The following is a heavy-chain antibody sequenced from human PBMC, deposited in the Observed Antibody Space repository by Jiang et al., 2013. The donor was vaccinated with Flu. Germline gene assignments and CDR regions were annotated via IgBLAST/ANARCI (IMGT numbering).Heavy chain of an antibody. J-gene: IGHJ4*02. CDR2: IYYSGST. V-gene: IGHV4-31*03. D-gene: IGHD3-3*01. Sequence: GSGLVKPSQTLSLTCTVSGGSISSGGYYWSWIRQHPGKGLEWIGYIYYSGSTYYNPSLKSRVTISVDTSKNQFSLKLSSVTAADTAVYYCAREVNDFWSGYDYWGQGTLVTVSS. CDR1: GGSISSGGYY. CDR3: AREVNDFWSGYDY.